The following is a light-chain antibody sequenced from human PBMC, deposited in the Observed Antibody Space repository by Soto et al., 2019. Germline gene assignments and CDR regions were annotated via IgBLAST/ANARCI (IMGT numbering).Light chain of an antibody. V-gene: IGKV3-20*01. CDR2: GAS. CDR1: QSVSSN. CDR3: QQYGSSLT. J-gene: IGKJ5*01. Sequence: IVLTQSPAILALSPGDRATLSCRASQSVSSNLAWYQQKPGQAPRLLIYGASTRATGIPDRFSGSGSGTDFTLTISRLEPEDFAVYYCQQYGSSLTFGQGTRLEI.